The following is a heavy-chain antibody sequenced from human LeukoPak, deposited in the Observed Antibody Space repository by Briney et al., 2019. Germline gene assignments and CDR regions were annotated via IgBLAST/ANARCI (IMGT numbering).Heavy chain of an antibody. V-gene: IGHV1-18*01. Sequence: ASVKVSCKASGYTCTSSGISWVRQAPGQGLEWMGWISTYNGNTNYAQKLQGRVTITTDTSTTTVYMELRGLRSDDTAVYYCARDRDYGGNRYVFDIWGQGTMLTVSS. D-gene: IGHD4-23*01. CDR1: GYTCTSSG. CDR2: ISTYNGNT. J-gene: IGHJ3*02. CDR3: ARDRDYGGNRYVFDI.